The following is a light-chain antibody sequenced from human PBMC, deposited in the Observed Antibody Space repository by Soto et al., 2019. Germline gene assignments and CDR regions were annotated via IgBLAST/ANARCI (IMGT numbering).Light chain of an antibody. V-gene: IGKV3-20*01. Sequence: EIVFTQSPGTLSLSPGERATLSCRASQSVSSSYLAWYQQKPGQAPRLLIYGASSRATGIPDRFSGSGSGTDFTLTISRLEPEDFAVYYCQQYGSLRWTFGQGTKVDIK. CDR3: QQYGSLRWT. J-gene: IGKJ1*01. CDR2: GAS. CDR1: QSVSSSY.